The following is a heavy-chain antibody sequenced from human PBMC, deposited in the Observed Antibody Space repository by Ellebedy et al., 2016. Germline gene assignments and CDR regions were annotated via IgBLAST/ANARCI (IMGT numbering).Heavy chain of an antibody. CDR3: ARGKGLTPALSAQPFDY. CDR2: IHYSGYI. D-gene: IGHD2-15*01. J-gene: IGHJ4*02. V-gene: IGHV4-59*01. Sequence: SETLSLTXTVSGGSISSYYWSWIRQPPGKGLEWIAYIHYSGYINYNPSLKSRLTVSVDTSKNQFSLGLSSVTAADTAVYYCARGKGLTPALSAQPFDYWGQGTLVTVSS. CDR1: GGSISSYY.